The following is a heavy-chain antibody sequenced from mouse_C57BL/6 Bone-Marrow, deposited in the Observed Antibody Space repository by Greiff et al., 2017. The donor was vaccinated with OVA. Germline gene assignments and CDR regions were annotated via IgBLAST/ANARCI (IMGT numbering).Heavy chain of an antibody. CDR2: ISSGGSYT. D-gene: IGHD1-1*01. Sequence: EVKVVESGGDLVKPGGSLKLSCAASGFTFSSYGMSWVRQTPDKRLEWVATISSGGSYTYYPDSVKGRFTFSRDNAKNTLYLQMSSLKSEDTAMYYCARPYYYGLYAMDYWGQGTSVTVSS. CDR1: GFTFSSYG. V-gene: IGHV5-6*01. J-gene: IGHJ4*01. CDR3: ARPYYYGLYAMDY.